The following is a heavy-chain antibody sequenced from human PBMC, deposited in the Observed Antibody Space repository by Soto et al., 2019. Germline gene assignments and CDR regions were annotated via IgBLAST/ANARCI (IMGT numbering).Heavy chain of an antibody. CDR3: ARDGSDSYGLDV. D-gene: IGHD3-10*01. V-gene: IGHV4-4*07. CDR1: GGSISSYY. Sequence: PSETLSLTCTVSGGSISSYYWSWIRQSAGKGLEWIGRIYNGWNTQYNPSLKSRVTMSADTSKNQFSLRLNSVTAADTAVYYCARDGSDSYGLDVWGQGTTVTVSS. J-gene: IGHJ6*02. CDR2: IYNGWNT.